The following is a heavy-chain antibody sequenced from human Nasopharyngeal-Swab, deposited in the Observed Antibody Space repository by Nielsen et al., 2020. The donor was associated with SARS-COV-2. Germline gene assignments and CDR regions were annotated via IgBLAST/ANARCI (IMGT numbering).Heavy chain of an antibody. CDR2: ICPGDSDT. CDR3: ARLREFMSTSSSLYF. D-gene: IGHD6-13*01. Sequence: GESLKISCKGSGYSFISYCIAWVRQMPGKGLEWMGIICPGDSDTRCSPSFQGQVTISADKSITTAYLQWSSLKASDTAIYYCARLREFMSTSSSLYFWGQGTLVTVSS. CDR1: GYSFISYC. V-gene: IGHV5-51*01. J-gene: IGHJ4*02.